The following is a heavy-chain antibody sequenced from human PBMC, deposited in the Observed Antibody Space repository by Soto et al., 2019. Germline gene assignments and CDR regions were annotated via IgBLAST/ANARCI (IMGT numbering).Heavy chain of an antibody. V-gene: IGHV3-74*03. CDR1: GFTFSRFW. J-gene: IGHJ4*02. CDR3: ATLNSFCSDY. Sequence: PGGSLRLSCAASGFTFSRFWMHWVRQAPGKGLVWVSRIYSDGSGPMYADSVKGRFTISXXXAXXTXXLXXNXXRAEDTAVYYCATLNSFCSDYWGQGALVTVSS. D-gene: IGHD5-18*01. CDR2: IYSDGSGP.